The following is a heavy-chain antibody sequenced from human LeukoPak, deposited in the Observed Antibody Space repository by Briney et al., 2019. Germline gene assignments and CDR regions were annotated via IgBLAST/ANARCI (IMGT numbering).Heavy chain of an antibody. J-gene: IGHJ5*02. V-gene: IGHV4-39*07. D-gene: IGHD2-15*01. CDR3: ARIEVLVVVAATPVGWFDP. Sequence: SETLSLTCSVSGGSVRTSSNYWGWIRQPPGKGLEWVGSFFYSGSTYYNPSLKSRVSISVDTSKNQFSLKLTSVTAADTAIYYCARIEVLVVVAATPVGWFDPWGQGTLVTVSS. CDR1: GGSVRTSSNY. CDR2: FFYSGST.